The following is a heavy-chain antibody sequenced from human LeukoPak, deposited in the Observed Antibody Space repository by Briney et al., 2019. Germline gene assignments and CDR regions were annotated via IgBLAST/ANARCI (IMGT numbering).Heavy chain of an antibody. Sequence: GGSLRLSCAASGYTFSSYDMHCVRQAPGKGLEWVADISYDGSNKYYADSVKGRFTISRDNSKNTLYLQMNSRRPEDTAVYYCAKDPSGDSFGSYGMDVWGQGTTVTVSS. CDR1: GYTFSSYD. D-gene: IGHD5-18*01. J-gene: IGHJ6*02. V-gene: IGHV3-30*18. CDR3: AKDPSGDSFGSYGMDV. CDR2: ISYDGSNK.